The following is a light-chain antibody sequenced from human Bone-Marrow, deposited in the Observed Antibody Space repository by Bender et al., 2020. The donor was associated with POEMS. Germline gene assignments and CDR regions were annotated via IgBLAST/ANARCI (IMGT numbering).Light chain of an antibody. CDR3: CAYAGSSSYV. CDR1: RSDVGRNNL. V-gene: IGLV2-23*02. Sequence: QSALAQPASVSGSPGQSITISCTGTRSDVGRNNLVSWYQLHPGKAPKLILFEVYKRPSGVSDRFSGSKSGNTASLTISGLQAEDEAEYYCCAYAGSSSYVFGTGTKVTVL. J-gene: IGLJ1*01. CDR2: EVY.